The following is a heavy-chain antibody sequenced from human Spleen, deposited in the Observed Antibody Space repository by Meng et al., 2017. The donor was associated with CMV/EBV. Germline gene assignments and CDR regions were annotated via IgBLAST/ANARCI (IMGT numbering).Heavy chain of an antibody. Sequence: IGSSNWWSWVRQHPGKGLEWIGEVYHSGSANYNPSLTSRVTISVAKSKNEFSLRLISVTAADTAVYFCAREGLLGYCSRTRCSWGIDFWGQGTLVTVSS. CDR2: VYHSGSA. J-gene: IGHJ4*02. V-gene: IGHV4-4*01. CDR1: IGSSNW. CDR3: AREGLLGYCSRTRCSWGIDF. D-gene: IGHD2-2*01.